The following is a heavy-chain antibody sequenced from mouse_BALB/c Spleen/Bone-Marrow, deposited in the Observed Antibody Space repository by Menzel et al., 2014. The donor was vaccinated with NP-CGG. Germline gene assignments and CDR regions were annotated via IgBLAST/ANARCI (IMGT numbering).Heavy chain of an antibody. CDR3: ARVDRTKEYYYAMDY. CDR1: GYTFTNYW. Sequence: QVQLQQPGAELVRPGTSVKISCKASGYTFTNYWLGWVKQRPGHGLEWVGDVYPGGVYTNYNEKLKGKATLTADTSSNTAYMQLSSLTPDDSAVYFCARVDRTKEYYYAMDYWGQGTSVTVSS. D-gene: IGHD2-14*01. CDR2: VYPGGVYT. J-gene: IGHJ4*01. V-gene: IGHV1-63*02.